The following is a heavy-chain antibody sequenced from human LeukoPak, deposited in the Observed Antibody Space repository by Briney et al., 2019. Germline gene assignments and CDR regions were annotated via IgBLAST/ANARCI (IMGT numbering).Heavy chain of an antibody. D-gene: IGHD2-8*01. V-gene: IGHV4-38-2*01. CDR1: GYSISSGYF. CDR3: ARGGVVLMVYALGWFDP. CDR2: IYHSGST. J-gene: IGHJ5*02. Sequence: SETLSLTCAVSGYSISSGYFCGWIRQPPGKGLEWIGSIYHSGSTYYDPSLKSRVTMSVDTSKNQFSLKLTSVTAADTAVYYCARGGVVLMVYALGWFDPWGQGTLVTVSS.